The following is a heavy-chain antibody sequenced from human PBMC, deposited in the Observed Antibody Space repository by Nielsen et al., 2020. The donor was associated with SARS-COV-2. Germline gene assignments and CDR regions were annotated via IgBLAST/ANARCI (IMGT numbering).Heavy chain of an antibody. D-gene: IGHD3-9*01. CDR2: ISYDGSNK. CDR1: GFTFSSYG. J-gene: IGHJ3*02. Sequence: GGPLKISCAASGFTFSSYGMHWVRQAPGKGLEWVAVISYDGSNKYYADSVKGRFTISRDNSKNTLYLQMNSLRAEDTAVYYCAKDSGVDWLLYGENAFDIWGQGTMVTVSS. V-gene: IGHV3-30*18. CDR3: AKDSGVDWLLYGENAFDI.